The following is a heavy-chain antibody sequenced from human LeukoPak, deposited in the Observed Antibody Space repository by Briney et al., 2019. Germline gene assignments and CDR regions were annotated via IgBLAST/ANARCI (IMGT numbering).Heavy chain of an antibody. Sequence: PSETLSLTCAVSGGSISSGGYYWSWIRQPPGKGLEWFGYIYHSGSTYYNPSLKSRVTISVDRSKNQFSLKLSSVTAADTAVYYCVRERDSSSWLTIIGYFDLWGRGTLVTVSS. CDR3: VRERDSSSWLTIIGYFDL. V-gene: IGHV4-30-2*01. D-gene: IGHD6-13*01. CDR1: GGSISSGGYY. CDR2: IYHSGST. J-gene: IGHJ2*01.